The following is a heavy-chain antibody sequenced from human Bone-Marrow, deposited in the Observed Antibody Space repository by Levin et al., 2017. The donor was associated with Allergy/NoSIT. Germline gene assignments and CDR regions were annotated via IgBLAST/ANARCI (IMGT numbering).Heavy chain of an antibody. V-gene: IGHV5-51*01. CDR3: ARHGIAAAGNYQYYMDV. D-gene: IGHD6-25*01. J-gene: IGHJ6*03. Sequence: TCEGSGYSFTSYWIGWVRQMPGKGLEWMGVVYPYNSDTIYSPSFEGQVTISVDKSISTAYLQWGSLKASDTAIYYCARHGIAAAGNYQYYMDVWGKGTAVTV. CDR2: VYPYNSDT. CDR1: GYSFTSYW.